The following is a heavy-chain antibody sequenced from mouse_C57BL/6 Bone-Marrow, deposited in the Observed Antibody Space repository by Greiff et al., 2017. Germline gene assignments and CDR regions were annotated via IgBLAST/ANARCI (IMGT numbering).Heavy chain of an antibody. CDR2: IYPGGGYT. CDR3: AREERLRPFAY. J-gene: IGHJ3*01. D-gene: IGHD2-4*01. V-gene: IGHV1-63*01. CDR1: GYTFTNYW. Sequence: VKLMESGAELVRPGTSVKMSCKASGYTFTNYWIGWAKQRPGHGLEWIGDIYPGGGYTNYNEKFKGKATLTADKSSSTAYMQFSSLTSEDSAIYYCAREERLRPFAYWGQGTLVTVSA.